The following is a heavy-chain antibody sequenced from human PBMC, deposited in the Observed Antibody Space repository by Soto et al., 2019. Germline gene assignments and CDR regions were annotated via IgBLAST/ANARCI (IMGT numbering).Heavy chain of an antibody. Sequence: EVQLVESGGGLVQPGRSLRLSCAASGFTFDDYAMHWVRQAPGKGLEWVSGISWNSGSIGYAYSVKGRFTISRDNAKNSLYLQMNSLRAEDTALYYCAKAHDFWSAHDAFDIWGQGTMVTVSS. J-gene: IGHJ3*02. CDR3: AKAHDFWSAHDAFDI. CDR2: ISWNSGSI. CDR1: GFTFDDYA. V-gene: IGHV3-9*01. D-gene: IGHD3-3*01.